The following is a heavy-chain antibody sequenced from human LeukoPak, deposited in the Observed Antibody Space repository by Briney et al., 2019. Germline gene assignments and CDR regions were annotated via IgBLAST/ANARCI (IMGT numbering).Heavy chain of an antibody. CDR2: IKQDGSEK. Sequence: GGSLRLSCGSTAFNFTAYWMHWVRQAPGKGLEWVANIKQDGSEKYYVDSVKGRFTISRDNAKNSLYLQMNSLRAEDTAVYYCARGGEAMGLFDYWGQGTLVTVSS. J-gene: IGHJ4*02. CDR1: AFNFTAYW. CDR3: ARGGEAMGLFDY. V-gene: IGHV3-7*01. D-gene: IGHD5-18*01.